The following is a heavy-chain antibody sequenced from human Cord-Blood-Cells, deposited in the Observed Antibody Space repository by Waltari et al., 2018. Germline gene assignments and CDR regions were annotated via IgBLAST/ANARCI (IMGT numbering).Heavy chain of an antibody. CDR2: INAGNGNT. J-gene: IGHJ4*02. CDR1: GYTFTSYA. Sequence: QVQLVQSGAEVKKPGASVKVSCKASGYTFTSYAMHWVRQAPGQRLEWMGWINAGNGNTKYSKKFQGRVTITRDTAASTAYMELSSLRSEDTAVYYCARGPGRGGSFDYWGQGTLVTVSS. CDR3: ARGPGRGGSFDY. D-gene: IGHD1-26*01. V-gene: IGHV1-3*01.